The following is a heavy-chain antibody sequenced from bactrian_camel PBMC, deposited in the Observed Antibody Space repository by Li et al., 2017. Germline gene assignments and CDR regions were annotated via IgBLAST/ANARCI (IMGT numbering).Heavy chain of an antibody. D-gene: IGHD4*01. CDR1: GFTYSRYC. CDR2: IYGGGGRP. CDR3: AADDAGSSDSDYCPRILLMNYRYDY. J-gene: IGHJ4*01. Sequence: DVQLVESGGGSVQAGGSLRLSCAGSGFTYSRYCMGWYRQYPGKQREGIAAIYGGGGRPWYANSVKGRFTISQDSASNTVYLQMIGLKAEDSAMYLCAADDAGSSDSDYCPRILLMNYRYDYTGQGTQVTVS. V-gene: IGHV3S40*01.